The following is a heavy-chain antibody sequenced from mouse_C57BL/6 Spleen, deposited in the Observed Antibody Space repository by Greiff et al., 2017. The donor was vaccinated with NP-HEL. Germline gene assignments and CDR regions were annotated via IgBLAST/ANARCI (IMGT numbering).Heavy chain of an antibody. CDR1: GYTFTDYY. V-gene: IGHV1-26*01. Sequence: VQLQQSGPELVKPGASVKISCKASGYTFTDYYMNWVKQSHGKSLEWIGDINPNNGGTSYNQKFKGKATLTVDKSSSTAYMELRSLTSEDSAVYYCANYLAYWGQGTLVTVSA. J-gene: IGHJ3*01. CDR3: ANYLAY. CDR2: INPNNGGT. D-gene: IGHD5-5*01.